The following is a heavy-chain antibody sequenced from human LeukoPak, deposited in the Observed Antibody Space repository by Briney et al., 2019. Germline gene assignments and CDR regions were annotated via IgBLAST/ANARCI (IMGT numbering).Heavy chain of an antibody. CDR1: GYTFTSYG. Sequence: ASVKVSCKASGYTFTSYGISWVRQAPGQGLEWMGWISAYNGNTNYAQKFQGRVTMTRDTSTSTVYMELSSLRSEDTAVYYCARAYTYYDFWSGPPGMDVWGQGTTVTVSS. D-gene: IGHD3-3*01. CDR3: ARAYTYYDFWSGPPGMDV. J-gene: IGHJ6*02. CDR2: ISAYNGNT. V-gene: IGHV1-18*01.